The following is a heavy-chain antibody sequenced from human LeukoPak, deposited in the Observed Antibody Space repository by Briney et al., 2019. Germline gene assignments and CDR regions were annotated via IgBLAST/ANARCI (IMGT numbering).Heavy chain of an antibody. CDR3: AREARATRDALDI. D-gene: IGHD2-15*01. CDR2: INPNSGGT. J-gene: IGHJ3*02. CDR1: GYTFTGYY. V-gene: IGHV1-2*06. Sequence: ASVKVSCKASGYTFTGYYMHWVRQAPGQGLEWMGRINPNSGGTNYAQKFQGRVTMTRDTSISTAYMELSRLRSDDTAVYYCAREARATRDALDIWGQGTMVTVSS.